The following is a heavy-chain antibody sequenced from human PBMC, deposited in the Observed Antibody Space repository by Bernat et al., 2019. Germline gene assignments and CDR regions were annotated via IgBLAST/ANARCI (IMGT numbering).Heavy chain of an antibody. CDR3: VRDRDGDYIFDY. J-gene: IGHJ4*02. V-gene: IGHV3-11*01. Sequence: QVQLVESGGGLVKPGGSLRLSCAASGFTFSDYHMSWIRQAPGKGLEWVSYISSRGTSIYYADSVKGRFTISRDNAKNSLYLQMNSLRAEDTAVYYCVRDRDGDYIFDYWGQGTLVTVSS. CDR1: GFTFSDYH. CDR2: ISSRGTSI. D-gene: IGHD4-17*01.